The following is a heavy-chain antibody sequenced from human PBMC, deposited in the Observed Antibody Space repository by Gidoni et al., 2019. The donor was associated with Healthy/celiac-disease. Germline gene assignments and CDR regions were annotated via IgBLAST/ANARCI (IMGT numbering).Heavy chain of an antibody. J-gene: IGHJ6*03. CDR1: GYSFTSYC. V-gene: IGHV5-10-1*03. Sequence: EVQLVQSGAEVKKPGESLRIACKGSGYSFTSYCISWVRQMPGKGLAWMGRIDPSDSYTNYRPSFQGHVTISADKSISPAYLQWSSLKASDTAMYYCARVVVAATPYYYYYYMDVWGKGTTVTVSS. CDR2: IDPSDSYT. D-gene: IGHD2-15*01. CDR3: ARVVVAATPYYYYYYMDV.